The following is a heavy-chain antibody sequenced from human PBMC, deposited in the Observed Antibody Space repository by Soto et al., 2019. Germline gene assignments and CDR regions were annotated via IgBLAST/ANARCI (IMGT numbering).Heavy chain of an antibody. D-gene: IGHD3-10*01. J-gene: IGHJ5*02. CDR1: GASIISLDYY. CDR2: IYHTGAT. V-gene: IGHV4-30-4*01. Sequence: QVQLQESGPGLVKPSQTLSLTCTVSGASIISLDYYWTWIRQPPGKGLEWIGHIYHTGATYYNPSPESRAIMSVDTSNNQFSLKLSSVTAADTAVFYSARAAVVNLVRGIMGGNWFDPWGKGSLVTLSS. CDR3: ARAAVVNLVRGIMGGNWFDP.